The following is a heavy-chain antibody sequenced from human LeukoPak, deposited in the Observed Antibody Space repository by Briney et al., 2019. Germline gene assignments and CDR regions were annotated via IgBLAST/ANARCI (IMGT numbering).Heavy chain of an antibody. V-gene: IGHV3-49*04. D-gene: IGHD3-3*01. J-gene: IGHJ6*03. Sequence: GGSLRLSCTGSGFRFGDYSIYWVRQATGKGLGWVGFIGGKAFDGTTSYAASVKGRFSISRDDSNSIAYLQMNSLKIEDTAVYYCSFDFWSGYHTMDVWGEGTRVTVSS. CDR2: IGGKAFDGTT. CDR1: GFRFGDYS. CDR3: SFDFWSGYHTMDV.